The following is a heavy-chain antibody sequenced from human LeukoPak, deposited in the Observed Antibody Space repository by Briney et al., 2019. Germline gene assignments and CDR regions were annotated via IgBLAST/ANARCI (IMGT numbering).Heavy chain of an antibody. V-gene: IGHV3-7*01. J-gene: IGHJ4*02. CDR2: IKQDGSED. D-gene: IGHD2-2*01. CDR1: GFRFSSYW. CDR3: ARDRDSGSISWYFLFDY. Sequence: PGGSLRLSCEASGFRFSSYWMSWVRQAPGKGLEWVANIKQDGSEDYYVDSVKGRFAISRDNAKNLLYLQMNSLRAEDTAVYYCARDRDSGSISWYFLFDYWGQGSLVTVSS.